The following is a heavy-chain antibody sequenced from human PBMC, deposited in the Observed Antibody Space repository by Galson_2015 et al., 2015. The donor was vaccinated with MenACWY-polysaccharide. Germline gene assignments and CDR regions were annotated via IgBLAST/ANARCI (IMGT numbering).Heavy chain of an antibody. CDR1: GFPFSSYG. Sequence: SLRLSCAASGFPFSSYGMHWVRQAPGKGLEWVAFIRSDGSNKYYADSVKGRFTISRDNAKNSLSLQMNSLRAEDTAVYYCARAGEGWFDSWGQGTLVTVSS. J-gene: IGHJ5*01. CDR3: ARAGEGWFDS. D-gene: IGHD3-10*01. V-gene: IGHV3-30*02. CDR2: IRSDGSNK.